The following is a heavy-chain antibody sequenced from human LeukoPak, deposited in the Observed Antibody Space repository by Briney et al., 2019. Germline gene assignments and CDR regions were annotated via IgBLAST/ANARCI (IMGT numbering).Heavy chain of an antibody. J-gene: IGHJ4*02. V-gene: IGHV4-4*07. CDR2: IYSSGST. D-gene: IGHD4-17*01. CDR1: GGSISSYY. CDR3: ARDPAYKNDYGDYGLI. Sequence: SETLSLTCTVSGGSISSYYWSWIRQPAGKGLEWIGRIYSSGSTNYNPSLMSRVTMSVDTSRNQFSLKLSSVTAADTAVYYCARDPAYKNDYGDYGLIWGQGTLVTVSS.